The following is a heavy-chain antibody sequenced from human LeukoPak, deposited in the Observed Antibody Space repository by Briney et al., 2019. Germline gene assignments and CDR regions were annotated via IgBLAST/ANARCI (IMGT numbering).Heavy chain of an antibody. V-gene: IGHV4-34*01. Sequence: SETLSLTCAVYGGSFSGYYWSWIRQPPGKGLEWIGEINHSGSTKYNPSLKSRVTISVDTSKNQFSLKLSSVTAADTAVYYWARAGYDYVWGSYRANWFDPWGQGTLVTVSS. CDR3: ARAGYDYVWGSYRANWFDP. J-gene: IGHJ5*02. D-gene: IGHD3-16*02. CDR2: INHSGST. CDR1: GGSFSGYY.